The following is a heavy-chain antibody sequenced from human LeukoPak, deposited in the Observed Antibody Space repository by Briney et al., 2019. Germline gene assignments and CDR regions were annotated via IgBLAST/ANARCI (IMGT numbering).Heavy chain of an antibody. CDR3: ARSGGSYYPRDAFDI. CDR1: GGSISSYY. CDR2: IYTSGST. V-gene: IGHV4-4*07. J-gene: IGHJ3*02. D-gene: IGHD1-26*01. Sequence: PSETLSLTRTVSGGSISSYYWSWIRQPAGKGLEWLGRIYTSGSTNYNPSLKSRVTMSVDTSKNQFSLKLSSVTAADTAVYYCARSGGSYYPRDAFDIWGQGTMVTVSS.